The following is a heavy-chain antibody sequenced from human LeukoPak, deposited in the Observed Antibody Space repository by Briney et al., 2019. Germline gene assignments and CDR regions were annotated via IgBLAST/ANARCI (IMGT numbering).Heavy chain of an antibody. J-gene: IGHJ6*02. CDR3: AREVAAAEGTINYYYGMDV. Sequence: GASVKVSCKASGYTFTGYYMHWVRQAPGQGLEWMGWINPNSGGTHYAQKFQGRVTMTRDTSISTAYMELSRLRPDDTAVYYCAREVAAAEGTINYYYGMDVWGQGTTVTVSS. V-gene: IGHV1-2*02. D-gene: IGHD6-13*01. CDR1: GYTFTGYY. CDR2: INPNSGGT.